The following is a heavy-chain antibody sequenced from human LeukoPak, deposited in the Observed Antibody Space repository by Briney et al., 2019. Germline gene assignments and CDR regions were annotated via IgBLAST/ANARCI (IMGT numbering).Heavy chain of an antibody. D-gene: IGHD4-11*01. CDR1: GGSISSSSYY. CDR3: AKVNENYYYYYMDV. CDR2: IYYSGST. Sequence: SETLSLTCTVSGGSISSSSYYWGWIRQPPGKGLEWIGSIYYSGSTYYNPSLKSRVTISVDTSKIQFSLKLSSVTAADTAVYYCAKVNENYYYYYMDVWGKGTTVTISS. V-gene: IGHV4-39*01. J-gene: IGHJ6*03.